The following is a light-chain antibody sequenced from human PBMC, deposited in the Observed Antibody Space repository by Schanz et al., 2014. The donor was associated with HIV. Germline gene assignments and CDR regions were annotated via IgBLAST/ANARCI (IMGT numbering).Light chain of an antibody. V-gene: IGKV1-33*01. CDR1: QSINTY. Sequence: DIQMTQSPSSLSASVGDRVTITCRASQSINTYLNWYQQKPGKAPKLLIYAASNLETGVPSRFSGSGSGTDFTFTISSLQPEDFATYYCLQHNAYPLTFGQGTRLDI. J-gene: IGKJ5*01. CDR3: LQHNAYPLT. CDR2: AAS.